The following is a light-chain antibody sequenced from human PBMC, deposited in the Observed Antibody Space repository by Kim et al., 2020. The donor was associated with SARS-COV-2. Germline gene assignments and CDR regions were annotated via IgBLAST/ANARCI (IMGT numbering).Light chain of an antibody. J-gene: IGKJ4*01. V-gene: IGKV1-27*01. CDR3: QKYNSAPLT. CDR2: GAS. Sequence: ASVGDRVTITCRASQGVTNYLAWYQQKPGKPPKVLISGASTLHRGVPSRFSGSGSGTDFTLTIRTLQPEDVATYYCQKYNSAPLTFGGGTKVDIK. CDR1: QGVTNY.